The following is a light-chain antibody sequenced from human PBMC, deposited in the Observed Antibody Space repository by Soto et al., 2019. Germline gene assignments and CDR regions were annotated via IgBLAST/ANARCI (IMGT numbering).Light chain of an antibody. J-gene: IGLJ2*01. CDR1: SSNIGTYT. CDR2: SNN. CDR3: AAWDDTLNGYVL. Sequence: QSVLTQPPSASGTPGQRVIISCSGSSSNIGTYTVNWYQHLPGTAPKLLIYSNNQRPSGVPDRFSGSKSGTSASLAISGLQSEDEADYYCAAWDDTLNGYVLFGGGTQLTVL. V-gene: IGLV1-44*01.